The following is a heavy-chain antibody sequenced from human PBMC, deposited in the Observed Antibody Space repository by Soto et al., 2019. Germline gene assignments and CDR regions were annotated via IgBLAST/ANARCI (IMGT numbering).Heavy chain of an antibody. Sequence: GDSVKVSCKASGDSFRFSAISWLRQAPGQGLEWMGGIIPIFGTANYAQRFQGRVTIIADTSTSTAYMELSSLRSEDTAVYYCAYSTGSYYTWFDPWGQGTLVTVSS. J-gene: IGHJ5*02. D-gene: IGHD1-26*01. CDR2: IIPIFGTA. CDR3: AYSTGSYYTWFDP. V-gene: IGHV1-69*06. CDR1: GDSFRFSA.